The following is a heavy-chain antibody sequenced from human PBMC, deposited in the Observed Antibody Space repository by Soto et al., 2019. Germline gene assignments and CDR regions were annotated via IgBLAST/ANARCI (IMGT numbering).Heavy chain of an antibody. CDR1: GFTFSSYA. D-gene: IGHD3-9*01. Sequence: QVQLVESGGGMVQPGRSLRLSCAASGFTFSSYAMHWVRQDPGKGLEWVAVISYDGSNKYYADSVKGRFTISRDNSKNTLYLQMNSLRAEDTAVYYCARSTSAPIYDILTGYYDSAYYFDYWGQGTLVTVSS. CDR2: ISYDGSNK. J-gene: IGHJ4*02. V-gene: IGHV3-30-3*01. CDR3: ARSTSAPIYDILTGYYDSAYYFDY.